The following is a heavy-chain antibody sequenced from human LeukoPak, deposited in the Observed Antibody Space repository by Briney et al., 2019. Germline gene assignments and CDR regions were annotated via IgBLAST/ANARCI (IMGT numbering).Heavy chain of an antibody. CDR2: MSRNSDSE. D-gene: IGHD3-16*02. J-gene: IGHJ4*02. Sequence: GGSLRLSCAGTGYTFSSYGMNWVRQAPGKGLEWVSSMSRNSDSEKYADSVRGRFTISRDNAKNSLHLQMNSLRAEDTALYYCARGDYRQFDYWGQGTLVTVSS. CDR1: GYTFSSYG. V-gene: IGHV3-48*01. CDR3: ARGDYRQFDY.